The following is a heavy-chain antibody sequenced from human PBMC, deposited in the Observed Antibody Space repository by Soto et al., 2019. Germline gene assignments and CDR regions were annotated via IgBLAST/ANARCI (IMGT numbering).Heavy chain of an antibody. CDR1: GGTFSSYA. CDR2: IIPIFGTA. Sequence: SVKVSCKASGGTFSSYAISWVRQAPGQGLAWMGGIIPIFGTANYAQKFQGRVTITADESTSTAYMELSSLRSEDTAVYYCARRSIAARQRNWFDPWGQGTLVTVSS. J-gene: IGHJ5*02. D-gene: IGHD6-6*01. CDR3: ARRSIAARQRNWFDP. V-gene: IGHV1-69*13.